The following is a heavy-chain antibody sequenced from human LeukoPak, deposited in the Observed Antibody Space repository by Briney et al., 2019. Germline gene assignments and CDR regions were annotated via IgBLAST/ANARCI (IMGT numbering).Heavy chain of an antibody. V-gene: IGHV3-53*01. CDR2: IYGGDFT. Sequence: GGSLRLSCAASGFTFSSYAMSWVRQAPGKGLEWVSVIYGGDFTQYAGSVRGRFTISRDNSKNTVYLQMNSLRADDTAMYYCVRYSYGGPHYWGQGTLVTVSS. J-gene: IGHJ4*02. D-gene: IGHD3-10*01. CDR1: GFTFSSYA. CDR3: VRYSYGGPHY.